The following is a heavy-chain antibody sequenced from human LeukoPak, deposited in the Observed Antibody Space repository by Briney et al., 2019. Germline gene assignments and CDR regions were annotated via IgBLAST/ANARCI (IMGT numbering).Heavy chain of an antibody. D-gene: IGHD3-22*01. Sequence: GGSLRLSCAASGFTFGSHAMTWVRQAPGKGLEWVSGIDGDGTNTYYADSVKGRFTVSRDNSKNTLYLQMNSLRANDTAVYFCAKEVTPYPQVITCFDYWGQGSLVTVSS. V-gene: IGHV3-23*01. J-gene: IGHJ4*02. CDR1: GFTFGSHA. CDR3: AKEVTPYPQVITCFDY. CDR2: IDGDGTNT.